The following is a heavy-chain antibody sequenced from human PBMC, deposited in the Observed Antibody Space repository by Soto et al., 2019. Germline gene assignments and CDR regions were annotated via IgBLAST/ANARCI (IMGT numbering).Heavy chain of an antibody. CDR1: GYAFTSYW. CDR2: IYPGDSDT. V-gene: IGHV5-51*01. Sequence: PGESLKISCTGSGYAFTSYWIAWVRQMPGKGQEWMGIIYPGDSDTRYSPSFQGQVTISADKSITTAYLQWSSLKASDPAMYYCARGYCTTTICDPWFDPWGQGTLVTVSS. D-gene: IGHD2-2*01. J-gene: IGHJ5*02. CDR3: ARGYCTTTICDPWFDP.